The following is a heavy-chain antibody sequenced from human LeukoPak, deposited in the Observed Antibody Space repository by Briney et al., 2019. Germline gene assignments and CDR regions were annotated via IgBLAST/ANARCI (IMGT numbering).Heavy chain of an antibody. J-gene: IGHJ4*02. Sequence: GGSLRLSCAASGFIFSNYWMAWVRQGPGEGPEWVANINQRGSEKYYVDSVGGRFTISRDNAKNSLDLQMNSLRVEDTAIYYCARLVVPPGNRGWYYEHWGQGTLVTVSS. CDR2: INQRGSEK. CDR3: ARLVVPPGNRGWYYEH. D-gene: IGHD2-2*01. CDR1: GFIFSNYW. V-gene: IGHV3-7*03.